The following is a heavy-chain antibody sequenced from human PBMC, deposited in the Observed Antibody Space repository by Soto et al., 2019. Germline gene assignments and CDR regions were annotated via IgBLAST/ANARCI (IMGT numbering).Heavy chain of an antibody. V-gene: IGHV2-70*01. Sequence: SGPTLVNPTQTLTLTCTFSGFSLSTSGMCVSWIRQPPGKALEWLALIDWDDDKYYSTSLKTRLTISKDTSKNQVVLTMTNMDPVDTATYYCARGSGEVDWGSFDYWGQGTLVTVSS. J-gene: IGHJ4*02. CDR3: ARGSGEVDWGSFDY. D-gene: IGHD7-27*01. CDR2: IDWDDDK. CDR1: GFSLSTSGMC.